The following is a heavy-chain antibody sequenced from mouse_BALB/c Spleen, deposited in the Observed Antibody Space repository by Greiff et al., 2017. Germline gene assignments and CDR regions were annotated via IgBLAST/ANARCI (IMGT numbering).Heavy chain of an antibody. CDR3: ARDGYYDYYAMDD. V-gene: IGHV14-3*02. J-gene: IGHJ4*01. CDR2: IDPANGNT. D-gene: IGHD2-3*01. CDR1: GFNIKDTY. Sequence: VQLQHSGAELVKPGASVKLSCTASGFNIKDTYMHWVKQRPEQGLEWIGRIDPANGNTKYDPKFQGKATITADTSSNTAYLQLSSLTSEDTAVYYCARDGYYDYYAMDDWGQGTSVTVSS.